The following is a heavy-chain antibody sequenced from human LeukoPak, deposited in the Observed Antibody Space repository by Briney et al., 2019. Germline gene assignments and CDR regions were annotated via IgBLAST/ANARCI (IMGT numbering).Heavy chain of an antibody. V-gene: IGHV5-51*01. CDR1: GYSFTSYW. CDR2: IYPGDSDT. CDR3: ARHFSDDILTVNY. D-gene: IGHD3-9*01. Sequence: RGESLKISCKGSGYSFTSYWIGWVRQMPGKGLEWMGIIYPGDSDTRCSPSFQGQVTISADKSISTAYLQWSSLKASDTAMYYCARHFSDDILTVNYWGQGTLVTVSS. J-gene: IGHJ4*02.